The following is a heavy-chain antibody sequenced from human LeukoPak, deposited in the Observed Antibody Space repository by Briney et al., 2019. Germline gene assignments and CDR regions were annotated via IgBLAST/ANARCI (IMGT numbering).Heavy chain of an antibody. CDR1: GFTFDDYA. V-gene: IGHV3-9*01. CDR2: ISWNSGSI. J-gene: IGHJ4*02. Sequence: GGSLRLSCAASGFTFDDYAMHWVRQAPGKGLEWVSGISWNSGSIGYADSVKGRFTISRDNAKNSLYLQVNSLRAEDTALYYCAKDLTFDWGQGTLVTVSS. D-gene: IGHD2-21*02. CDR3: AKDLTFD.